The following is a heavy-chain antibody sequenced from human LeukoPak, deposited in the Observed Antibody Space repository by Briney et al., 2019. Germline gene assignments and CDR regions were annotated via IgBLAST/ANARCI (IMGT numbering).Heavy chain of an antibody. V-gene: IGHV4-59*12. Sequence: KPSETLSLTCTVSGDSMRSYYWSWIRQAPGKGLEWLGHMDDRGDSNYNPSLKGRGSISVDTSKNQFSLNLSSVTAADTAVYYCAREGGGPRWLDPWGQGTLVTVSS. CDR2: MDDRGDS. D-gene: IGHD6-25*01. CDR1: GDSMRSYY. J-gene: IGHJ5*02. CDR3: AREGGGPRWLDP.